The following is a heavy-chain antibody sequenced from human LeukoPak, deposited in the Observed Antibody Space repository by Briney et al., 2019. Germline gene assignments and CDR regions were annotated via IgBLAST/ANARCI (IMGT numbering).Heavy chain of an antibody. CDR2: ILYDGSNK. J-gene: IGHJ4*02. D-gene: IGHD1-1*01. Sequence: GGSLRLSCAASGFTFSSYAMHWVRQAPGKGLEWVALILYDGSNKYYADSVKGRFTISRDNSKNTLYMQMNSLRAEDTAVYYCAKDRGTIGTGTFDYWGQGTLVTVSS. CDR3: AKDRGTIGTGTFDY. V-gene: IGHV3-30*04. CDR1: GFTFSSYA.